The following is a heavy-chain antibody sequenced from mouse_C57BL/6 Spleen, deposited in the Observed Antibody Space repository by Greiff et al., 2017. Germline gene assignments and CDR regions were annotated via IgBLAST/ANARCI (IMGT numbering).Heavy chain of an antibody. Sequence: EVKVVESGGGLVKPGGSLKLSCAASGFTFSSYTMSWVCQTPEKRLEWVATISGGGGNTYYPDSVKGRFTISRDNAKNTLYLQMSSLRSEDTALYYCAREGIYRGYFDYWGQGTTLTVSS. V-gene: IGHV5-9*01. D-gene: IGHD2-14*01. CDR1: GFTFSSYT. J-gene: IGHJ2*01. CDR3: AREGIYRGYFDY. CDR2: ISGGGGNT.